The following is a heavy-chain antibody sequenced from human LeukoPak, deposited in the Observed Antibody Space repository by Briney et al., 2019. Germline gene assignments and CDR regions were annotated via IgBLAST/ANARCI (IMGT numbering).Heavy chain of an antibody. CDR2: IYTSGST. Sequence: PSETLSLTCTVSGGSISSYYWSWIRQPAGKGLEWIGRIYTSGSTNYNPSLKSRVTISLDTSNNQFSLKLSSVTAADTAVYYCAREVWNYGRTYYFDYWGQGTLVTVS. CDR3: AREVWNYGRTYYFDY. J-gene: IGHJ4*02. V-gene: IGHV4-4*07. CDR1: GGSISSYY. D-gene: IGHD1-7*01.